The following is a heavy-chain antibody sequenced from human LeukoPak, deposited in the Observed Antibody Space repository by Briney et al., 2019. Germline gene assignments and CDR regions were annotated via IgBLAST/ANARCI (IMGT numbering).Heavy chain of an antibody. Sequence: GGSLRLSCAASGFTFSSYAMSWVRQAPGKGLEWVSAISSSGGSTYYADSVKGRFTISRDNARNSLYLQMNSLRAEDMAVYYCARGGSTSSWFWNDWGQGTLVTVSS. J-gene: IGHJ4*02. CDR1: GFTFSSYA. V-gene: IGHV3-23*01. D-gene: IGHD6-13*01. CDR3: ARGGSTSSWFWND. CDR2: ISSSGGST.